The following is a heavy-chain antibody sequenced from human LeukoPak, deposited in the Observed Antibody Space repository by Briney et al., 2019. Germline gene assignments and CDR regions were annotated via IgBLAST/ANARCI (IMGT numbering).Heavy chain of an antibody. V-gene: IGHV4-31*01. CDR2: IYYSGST. D-gene: IGHD3-22*01. CDR1: GGSLSSGGYY. J-gene: IGHJ4*02. CDR3: ARMPMIVEYYFDY. Sequence: PSQTLSLTCTVSGGSLSSGGYYWSWIRQHPGEGLEWSGYIYYSGSTYYNPSLKSPVTISVDTSKNQSSLKLSSVTAAETAVYYCARMPMIVEYYFDYWGQGTLVTVSS.